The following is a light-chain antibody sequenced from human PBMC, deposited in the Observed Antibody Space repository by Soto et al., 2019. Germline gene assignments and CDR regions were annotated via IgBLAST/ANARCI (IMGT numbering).Light chain of an antibody. CDR1: TSDVGRYNY. V-gene: IGLV2-14*03. J-gene: IGLJ1*01. Sequence: QSALTQPASVSGSPGQSISISCTGTTSDVGRYNYVSWYQQHPGKAPKLMIYDVSYRPSWVSNRFSGSKSGITASLTISGLQAEDEADYYCNSFTTSSTYVFGTRTKVTVL. CDR2: DVS. CDR3: NSFTTSSTYV.